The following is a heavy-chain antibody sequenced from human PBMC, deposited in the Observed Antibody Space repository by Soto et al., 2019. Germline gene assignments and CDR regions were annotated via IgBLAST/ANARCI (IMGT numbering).Heavy chain of an antibody. Sequence: PSETLSLTCTVSGGSISSSSYYWGWIRQPPGKGLEWIGSIYYSGSTYYNPSLKSRVTISVDTSKNQFSLKLSSVTAADTAVHYCARFGYIVATLIDYWGQGTLVTVS. V-gene: IGHV4-39*01. CDR1: GGSISSSSYY. CDR2: IYYSGST. CDR3: ARFGYIVATLIDY. D-gene: IGHD5-12*01. J-gene: IGHJ4*02.